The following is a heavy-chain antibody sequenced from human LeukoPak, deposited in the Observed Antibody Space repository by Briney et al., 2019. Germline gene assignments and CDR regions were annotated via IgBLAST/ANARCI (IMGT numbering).Heavy chain of an antibody. CDR1: GYIFTDYY. V-gene: IGHV1-24*01. D-gene: IGHD3-3*01. CDR2: FDPEDGET. Sequence: GASVKVSCKTSGYIFTDYYIHWVRQAPGQGLEWMGGFDPEDGETIYAQKFQGRVTMTEDTSTDTAYMELSSLRSEDTAVYYCATDVWSGILSREIYFDYWGQGTLVTVSS. CDR3: ATDVWSGILSREIYFDY. J-gene: IGHJ4*02.